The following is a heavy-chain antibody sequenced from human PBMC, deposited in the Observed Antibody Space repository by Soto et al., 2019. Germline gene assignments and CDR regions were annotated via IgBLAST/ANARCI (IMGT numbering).Heavy chain of an antibody. CDR3: ARGRRGYCSGGSC. CDR1: GGSISSSSYY. V-gene: IGHV4-39*01. CDR2: IYYSGST. D-gene: IGHD2-15*01. J-gene: IGHJ4*02. Sequence: SETLSLTCTVSGGSISSSSYYWGWIRQPPGKGLEWIGSIYYSGSTYYNPSLKSRVTISVDTSKNQFSLKLSSVTAADTAVYYCARGRRGYCSGGSCWGQGTLVPVSS.